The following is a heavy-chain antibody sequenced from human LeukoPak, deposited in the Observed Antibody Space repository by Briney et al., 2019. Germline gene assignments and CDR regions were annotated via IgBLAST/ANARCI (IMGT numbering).Heavy chain of an antibody. CDR1: GGSISSGGYY. J-gene: IGHJ6*02. V-gene: IGHV4-31*03. CDR2: IYYSGST. Sequence: SETLSLTCIVSGGSISSGGYYWSWIRQHPGKGLEWIGYIYYSGSTYYNPSLKSRVTISVDTSKNQFSLKLSSVTAADTAVYYCARDRATTRSYYYYYGMDVWGQGTTVTVSS. CDR3: ARDRATTRSYYYYYGMDV. D-gene: IGHD1-26*01.